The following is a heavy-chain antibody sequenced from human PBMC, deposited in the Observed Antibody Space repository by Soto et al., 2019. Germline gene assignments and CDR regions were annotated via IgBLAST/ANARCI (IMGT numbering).Heavy chain of an antibody. CDR1: GFTFSGSA. V-gene: IGHV3-73*02. Sequence: EVQLVESGGGLVQPGGSLKLSGAASGFTFSGSAMHWVRQASGKGLEWVARIRSKANSYATAYAALVKGRFTISRDDSKNTAYLQMNSLKTEDTAVYYCTSTLFYGMDVWGQGTTVTVSS. CDR3: TSTLFYGMDV. J-gene: IGHJ6*02. CDR2: IRSKANSYAT.